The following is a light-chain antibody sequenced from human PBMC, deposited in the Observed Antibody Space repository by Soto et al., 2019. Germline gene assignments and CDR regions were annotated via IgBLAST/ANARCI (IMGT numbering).Light chain of an antibody. CDR1: QSVNSNF. V-gene: IGKV3-20*01. CDR2: GAS. J-gene: IGKJ5*01. Sequence: EIVLTQSPGTLSLSPGERATLSCRASQSVNSNFLAWYQERPGQAPRLLIYGASSRATGIPDRFSGSGSGTDFTLTISRLEPEDFAVYYCRQYGTSEIIFGQGTRLE. CDR3: RQYGTSEII.